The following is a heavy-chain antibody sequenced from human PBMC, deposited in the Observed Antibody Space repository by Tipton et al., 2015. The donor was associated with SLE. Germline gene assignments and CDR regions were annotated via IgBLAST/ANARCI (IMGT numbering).Heavy chain of an antibody. CDR1: GGSISSSDYY. Sequence: TLSLTCTISGGSISSSDYYWGWIRQPPGKGLEWIGSMYNTGSTFYNPSLKSRVTISLDMSNNEFSLRLTSVTAADTAVYYCATSFIYTDWGAFHIWGQGTVVTVSS. D-gene: IGHD3-9*01. V-gene: IGHV4-39*07. CDR3: ATSFIYTDWGAFHI. CDR2: MYNTGST. J-gene: IGHJ3*02.